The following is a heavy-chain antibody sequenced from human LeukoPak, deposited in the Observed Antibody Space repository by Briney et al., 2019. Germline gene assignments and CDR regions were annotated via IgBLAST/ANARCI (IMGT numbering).Heavy chain of an antibody. Sequence: ASVTVSCKASGGTFNNFAVAWVRQAPGQGLEWMGGVIPTFGTSSTAQKFQGRVTITADLSTSTSYMELRALTFEDTAIYFCARGPARLSWGQGTLVTVSS. CDR3: ARGPARLS. CDR2: VIPTFGTS. V-gene: IGHV1-69*13. CDR1: GGTFNNFA. J-gene: IGHJ5*02.